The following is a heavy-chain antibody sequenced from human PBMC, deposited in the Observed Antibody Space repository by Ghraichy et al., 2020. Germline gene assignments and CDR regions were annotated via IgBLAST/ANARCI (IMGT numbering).Heavy chain of an antibody. D-gene: IGHD3-9*01. J-gene: IGHJ6*02. CDR2: ISSSSSYI. V-gene: IGHV3-21*01. CDR3: AREGDYDILTGPKQIGRGYYYYYGMDV. CDR1: GFTFSSYS. Sequence: LSLTCAASGFTFSSYSMNWVRQAPGKGLEWVSSISSSSSYIYYADSVKGRFTISRDNAKNSLYLQMNSLRAEDTAVYYCAREGDYDILTGPKQIGRGYYYYYGMDVWGQGTTVTVSS.